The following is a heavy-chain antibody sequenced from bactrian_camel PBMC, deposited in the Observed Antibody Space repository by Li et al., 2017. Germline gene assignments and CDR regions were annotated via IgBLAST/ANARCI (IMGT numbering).Heavy chain of an antibody. CDR1: GLTFDDYA. V-gene: IGHV3S7*01. CDR3: GVGSDFAA. J-gene: IGHJ6*01. Sequence: HVQLVESGGGLVQAGGSLRLSCTASGLTFDDYAMMWVRQTPGKGLEWVSGVYGDGSITYYPDSVKGRFTISRDNGKSTVFLQLHSLKSEDTAVYFCGVGSDFAAWGQGTQVTVS. D-gene: IGHD6*01. CDR2: VYGDGSIT.